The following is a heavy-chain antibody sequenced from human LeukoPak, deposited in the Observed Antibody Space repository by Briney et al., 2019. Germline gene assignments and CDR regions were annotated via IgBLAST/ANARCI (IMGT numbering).Heavy chain of an antibody. J-gene: IGHJ5*02. D-gene: IGHD3-10*01. V-gene: IGHV4-4*02. CDR2: IYHSGST. Sequence: GSLRLSCAASGFTFSSYAMSWVRQAPGKGLEWIGEIYHSGSTNYNPSLKSRVTISVDKSKNQFSLKLSSVTAADTAVYYCARDPVLLWFGELSSWGQGTLVTVSS. CDR3: ARDPVLLWFGELSS. CDR1: GFTFSSYAM.